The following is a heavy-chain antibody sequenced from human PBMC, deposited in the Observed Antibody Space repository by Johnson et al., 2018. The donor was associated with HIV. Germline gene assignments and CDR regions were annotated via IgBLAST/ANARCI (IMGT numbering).Heavy chain of an antibody. V-gene: IGHV3-11*04. CDR3: ARDRIVGADYDAFDI. Sequence: QVQLVESGGGLVKPGGSLRLSCAASGFTFSDYYMSWIRQAPGKGLEWVSYISSSGSTIYYADSVQGRFTISRDNAKNTLFLQMNSLRAEDTAVYYCARDRIVGADYDAFDIWGQGTMVTVSS. J-gene: IGHJ3*02. CDR2: ISSSGSTI. D-gene: IGHD1-26*01. CDR1: GFTFSDYY.